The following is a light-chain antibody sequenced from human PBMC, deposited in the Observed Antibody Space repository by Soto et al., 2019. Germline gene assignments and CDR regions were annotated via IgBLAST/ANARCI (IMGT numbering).Light chain of an antibody. CDR3: QSYGSSLSAFVI. V-gene: IGLV1-40*01. J-gene: IGLJ2*01. CDR1: SSNIGAGHD. Sequence: QSVLTQPPSVSGAPGQRVTISCTGSSSNIGAGHDVHWYQQVPGTAPKLLIYGNRYRPSGLPDRFSGSKSGTSASLAITGLQAEDEADYYCQSYGSSLSAFVIFGGGTKLTVL. CDR2: GNR.